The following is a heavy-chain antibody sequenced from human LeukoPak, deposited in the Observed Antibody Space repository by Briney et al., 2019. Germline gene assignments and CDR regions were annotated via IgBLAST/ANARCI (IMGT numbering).Heavy chain of an antibody. CDR3: AIGVAIDY. CDR2: IYTSGST. J-gene: IGHJ4*02. CDR1: GGSISSASYY. V-gene: IGHV4-61*02. D-gene: IGHD3-3*01. Sequence: SQTLSLTCTVSGGSISSASYYWSWIRQPAGKGLEWIGRIYTSGSTNYNPSLKSRVTISVDTSKNQFSLKLSSVTAADTAVYYCAIGVAIDYWGQGTLVTVSS.